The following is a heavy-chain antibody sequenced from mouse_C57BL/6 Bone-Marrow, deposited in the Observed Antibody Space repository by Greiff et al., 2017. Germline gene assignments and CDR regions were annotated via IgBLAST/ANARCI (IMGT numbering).Heavy chain of an antibody. V-gene: IGHV5-9*01. CDR1: GFTFSSYT. J-gene: IGHJ2*01. CDR3: ARRYPFDY. Sequence: EVQLLESGGGLVKPGGSLKLSCAASGFTFSSYTMSWVRQTPEQRLEWVATISGGGGNTYYPDSVKGRFTISRDNAKNTLYLQMSSLRSEDTALYYCARRYPFDYWGQGTTVTVSA. CDR2: ISGGGGNT. D-gene: IGHD2-12*01.